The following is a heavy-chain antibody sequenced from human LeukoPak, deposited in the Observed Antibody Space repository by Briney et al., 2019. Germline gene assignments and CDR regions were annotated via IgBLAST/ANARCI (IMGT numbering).Heavy chain of an antibody. Sequence: GGSLRLSCAASGFTFSRYWMSWVRQAPGKGLEWVANIKEDGSDKYYVDSVKGRFTISRDNAKNSLYLQVNSLRAEDTAVYYCASLNLRAVTNDYWGQGTLVTVSS. V-gene: IGHV3-7*01. D-gene: IGHD4-17*01. CDR3: ASLNLRAVTNDY. CDR1: GFTFSRYW. CDR2: IKEDGSDK. J-gene: IGHJ4*02.